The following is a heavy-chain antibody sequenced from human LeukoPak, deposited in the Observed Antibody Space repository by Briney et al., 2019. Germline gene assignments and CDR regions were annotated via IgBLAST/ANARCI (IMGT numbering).Heavy chain of an antibody. CDR1: GFTVSSNY. Sequence: GGSLRLSCAASGFTVSSNYMSWVRQAPGKGLEWVSVIYSGGSTYYADSVKGRFTTSRDNSKNTLYLQMNSLRAEDTAVYYCARERVDTAWDWGQGTLVTVSS. J-gene: IGHJ4*02. V-gene: IGHV3-53*01. CDR2: IYSGGST. D-gene: IGHD5-18*01. CDR3: ARERVDTAWD.